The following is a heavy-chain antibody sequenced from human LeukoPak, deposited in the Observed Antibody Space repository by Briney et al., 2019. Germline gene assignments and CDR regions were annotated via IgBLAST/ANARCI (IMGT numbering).Heavy chain of an antibody. CDR1: GGSISSGDYY. Sequence: PSETLSLTCTVSGGSISSGDYYWSWIRQPPGKGLGWIGYIYYSGSTYYNPSLKSRVTISVDTSKNQFSLKLSSVTAADTAVYYCARGIVLMVYALAPRSGFDPWGQGTLVTVSS. D-gene: IGHD2-8*01. V-gene: IGHV4-30-4*08. CDR3: ARGIVLMVYALAPRSGFDP. J-gene: IGHJ5*02. CDR2: IYYSGST.